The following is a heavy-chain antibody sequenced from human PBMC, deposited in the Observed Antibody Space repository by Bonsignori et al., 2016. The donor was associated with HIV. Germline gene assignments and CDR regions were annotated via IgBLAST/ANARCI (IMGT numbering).Heavy chain of an antibody. V-gene: IGHV3-33*01. CDR2: ISHDGSNR. D-gene: IGHD7-27*01. J-gene: IGHJ4*02. CDR1: GFMFSNYV. CDR3: ARNLNGGPHQLGIFDF. Sequence: QLQLEESGGDVVQPGRSLRLSCAASGFMFSNYVMHWVRQAPGKGLEWVAVISHDGSNRNYADSIKGRFTISRDNSKNTLYLQMNNLRVEETGIYSCARNLNGGPHQLGIFDFWGLGT.